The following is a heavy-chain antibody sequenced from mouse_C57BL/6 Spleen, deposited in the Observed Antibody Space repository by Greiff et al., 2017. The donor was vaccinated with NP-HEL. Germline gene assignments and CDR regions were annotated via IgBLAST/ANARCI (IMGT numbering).Heavy chain of an antibody. CDR3: AREIDYYGEFAY. V-gene: IGHV1-52*01. CDR1: GYTFTSYW. CDR2: IDPSDSET. J-gene: IGHJ3*01. Sequence: KQSCKASGYTFTSYWMHWVKQRPIQGLEWIGNIDPSDSETHYNQKFKDKATLTVDKSSSTAYMQLSSLTSEDSAVYYCAREIDYYGEFAYWGQGTLVTVSA. D-gene: IGHD1-1*01.